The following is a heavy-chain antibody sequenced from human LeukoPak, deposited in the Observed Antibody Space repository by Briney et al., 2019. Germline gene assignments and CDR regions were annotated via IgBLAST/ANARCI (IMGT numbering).Heavy chain of an antibody. CDR1: GFTFSSYS. CDR2: ISSSSSYI. J-gene: IGHJ4*02. Sequence: GGSLRLSCAASGFTFSSYSMNWVRQAPGRGLEWVSSISSSSSYIYYADPVKGRFTISRDNAKNSLYLQMNSLRAEDTAVYYCARVGSEYYYDSSAFDYWGQGTLVTVSS. V-gene: IGHV3-21*01. CDR3: ARVGSEYYYDSSAFDY. D-gene: IGHD3-22*01.